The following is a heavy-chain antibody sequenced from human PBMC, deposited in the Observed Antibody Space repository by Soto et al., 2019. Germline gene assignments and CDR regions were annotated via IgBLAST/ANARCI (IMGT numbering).Heavy chain of an antibody. V-gene: IGHV3-21*01. CDR3: ARDGGNGFYYAFRAYYYYGMDV. Sequence: EVQLVESGGGLVKPGGSLRLSCAASGFTFSSYSMNWVRQAPGKGLEWVSSISSSSSDIYYADSVKGRFTISRDNAKNSLYLQMNSLRNEDSAVYYCARDGGNGFYYAFRAYYYYGMDVWGQGTTVTVSS. J-gene: IGHJ6*02. D-gene: IGHD2-15*01. CDR1: GFTFSSYS. CDR2: ISSSSSDI.